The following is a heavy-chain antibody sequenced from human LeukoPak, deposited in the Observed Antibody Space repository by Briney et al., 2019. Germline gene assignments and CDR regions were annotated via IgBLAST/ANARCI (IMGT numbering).Heavy chain of an antibody. V-gene: IGHV1-2*02. D-gene: IGHD2-2*01. J-gene: IGHJ4*02. CDR3: ARVGGYCSSTSRSIDY. CDR2: INPNSGGT. Sequence: ASVKVSCKASGYTFTGYYMHWVRQAPGQGLEWMGWINPNSGGTNYAQKFQGRVTMTRDTSISTAYMELSRLRSEDTAVYYCARVGGYCSSTSRSIDYWGQGTLVTVSS. CDR1: GYTFTGYY.